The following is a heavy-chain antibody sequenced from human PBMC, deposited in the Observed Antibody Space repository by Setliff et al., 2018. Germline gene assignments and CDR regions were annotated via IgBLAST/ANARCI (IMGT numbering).Heavy chain of an antibody. Sequence: LSLTCTVSGGSISSGGYYWSWIRQHPGKGLEWIGYIYYSGSTYYNPSLKSRVTISVDTSKNQFSLKLSSVTAADTAVYYCARVGGYSYGFGYYYMDVWGKGTTVTVSS. CDR1: GGSISSGGYY. CDR3: ARVGGYSYGFGYYYMDV. V-gene: IGHV4-31*02. CDR2: IYYSGST. D-gene: IGHD5-18*01. J-gene: IGHJ6*03.